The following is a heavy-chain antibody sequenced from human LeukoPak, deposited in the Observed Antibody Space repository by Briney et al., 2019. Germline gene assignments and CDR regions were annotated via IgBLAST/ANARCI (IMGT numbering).Heavy chain of an antibody. J-gene: IGHJ5*02. CDR1: GGSISSSSYY. CDR3: ARGSIAAAGPFDP. Sequence: PSETLSLTCTVSGGSISSSSYYWGWIRQPPGKGLEWLGEINHSGSTNYNPSLKSRVTISVDTSKNQFSLKLSSVTAADTAVYYCARGSIAAAGPFDPWGQGTLVTVSS. D-gene: IGHD6-13*01. V-gene: IGHV4-39*07. CDR2: INHSGST.